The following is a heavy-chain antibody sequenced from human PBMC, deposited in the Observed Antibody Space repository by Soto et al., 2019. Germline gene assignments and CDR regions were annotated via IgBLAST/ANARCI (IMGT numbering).Heavy chain of an antibody. J-gene: IGHJ4*02. CDR2: IYYSGST. Sequence: KASETLSLTCTVSGGSISSGGYYWSWIRQHPGKGLEWIGYIYYSGSTYYNPSLKSRVTISVDTSKNQFSLKLSSVTAADTAVYYCARAGITMVRGVAHPPRYFDYWGQGTLVTVSS. CDR3: ARAGITMVRGVAHPPRYFDY. D-gene: IGHD3-10*01. V-gene: IGHV4-31*03. CDR1: GGSISSGGYY.